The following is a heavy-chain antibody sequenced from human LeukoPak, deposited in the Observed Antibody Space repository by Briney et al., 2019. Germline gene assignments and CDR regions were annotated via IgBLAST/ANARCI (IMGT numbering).Heavy chain of an antibody. Sequence: SETLSLTCTVSGGSISSGSYYWSWIRQPAGKGLEWIGRIYTSGSTNYNPSLKSRVTISVDTSKNQFSLKLSSVTAADTAVYYCARAPTISGYYENWFDPWGQGTVVTVSS. CDR1: GGSISSGSYY. V-gene: IGHV4-61*02. CDR3: ARAPTISGYYENWFDP. CDR2: IYTSGST. D-gene: IGHD3-22*01. J-gene: IGHJ5*02.